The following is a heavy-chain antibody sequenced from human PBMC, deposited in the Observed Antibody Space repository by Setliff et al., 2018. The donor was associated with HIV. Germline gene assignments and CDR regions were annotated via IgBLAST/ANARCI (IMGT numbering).Heavy chain of an antibody. CDR1: GGSFSGYY. CDR2: INHSGST. CDR3: ARLDYSNYYSYYIDV. V-gene: IGHV4-34*01. D-gene: IGHD4-4*01. J-gene: IGHJ6*03. Sequence: SETLSLTCAVYGGSFSGYYWSWIRQPPGKGLEWIGEINHSGSTNYSPSLKSRVTISVDASRNQFSLRLSSVTAADTAVYYCARLDYSNYYSYYIDVWGEGTMVTVSS.